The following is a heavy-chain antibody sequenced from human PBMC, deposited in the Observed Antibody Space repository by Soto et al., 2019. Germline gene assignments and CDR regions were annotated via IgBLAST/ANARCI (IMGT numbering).Heavy chain of an antibody. CDR1: GGSFSGYY. V-gene: IGHV4-34*01. J-gene: IGHJ6*03. D-gene: IGHD2-2*01. CDR3: TRGRHCSSTSCYQYYYYYYMDV. CDR2: INHSGST. Sequence: QVQLQQWGAGLLKPSETLSLTCAVYGGSFSGYYWSWIRQPPGKGLQWIGEINHSGSTNYNPSRKSRVTISVATSKHKCSLKLSTVTAADTALSYCTRGRHCSSTSCYQYYYYYYMDVWGKGTTVTVSS.